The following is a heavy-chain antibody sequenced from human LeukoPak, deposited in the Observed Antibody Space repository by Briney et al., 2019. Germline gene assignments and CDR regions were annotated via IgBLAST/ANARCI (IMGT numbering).Heavy chain of an antibody. CDR3: AKDGRAGYGMDV. J-gene: IGHJ6*02. Sequence: GGSLRLSCSASGFTFSNYGMHWVRQAPGKGLEWVAVISYDGSNKYYADSVNGRFTISRDNSKNTLYLQMNSLRVGDTAVYYCAKDGRAGYGMDVWGQGTTVTVSS. CDR2: ISYDGSNK. V-gene: IGHV3-30*18. D-gene: IGHD1-26*01. CDR1: GFTFSNYG.